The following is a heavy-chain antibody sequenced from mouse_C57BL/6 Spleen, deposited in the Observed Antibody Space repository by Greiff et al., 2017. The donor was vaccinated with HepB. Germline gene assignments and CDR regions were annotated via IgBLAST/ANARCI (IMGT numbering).Heavy chain of an antibody. CDR1: GYAFSSYW. CDR3: ARTGDDYDEAWFAY. CDR2: IYPGDGDT. V-gene: IGHV1-80*01. Sequence: QVHVKQSGAELVKPGASVKISCKASGYAFSSYWMNWVKQRPGKGLEWIGQIYPGDGDTNYNGKFKGKATLTADKSSSTAYMQLSSLTSEDSAVYFCARTGDDYDEAWFAYWGQGTLVTVSA. D-gene: IGHD2-4*01. J-gene: IGHJ3*01.